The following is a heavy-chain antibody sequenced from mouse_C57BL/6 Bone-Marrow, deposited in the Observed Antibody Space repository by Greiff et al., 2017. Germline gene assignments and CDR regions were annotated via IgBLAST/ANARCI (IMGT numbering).Heavy chain of an antibody. CDR3: TTPATYYFDY. CDR2: IDPENGDT. CDR1: GFNIKDDY. D-gene: IGHD1-1*01. V-gene: IGHV14-4*01. Sequence: VQLQQSGAELVRPGASVKLSCTASGFNIKDDYMHWVKQRPEQGLEWIGWIDPENGDTEYASKFQGKATITADTSSNTAYLPLSRLTSEDTAVYYCTTPATYYFDYWGQGTTLTVSS. J-gene: IGHJ2*01.